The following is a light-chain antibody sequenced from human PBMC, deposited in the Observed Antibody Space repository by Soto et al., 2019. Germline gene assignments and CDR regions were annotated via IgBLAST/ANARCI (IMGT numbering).Light chain of an antibody. Sequence: IRMTQSPSSLSASTGDRVTITCRASQGISSYLAWYQQKPGKAPKLLIYAASTLQSGVPSRFSGSGSGTDFTLTISCLQSEDFATYYCQQYYSYPSWTFGQGTKVEIK. CDR1: QGISSY. CDR3: QQYYSYPSWT. CDR2: AAS. V-gene: IGKV1-8*01. J-gene: IGKJ1*01.